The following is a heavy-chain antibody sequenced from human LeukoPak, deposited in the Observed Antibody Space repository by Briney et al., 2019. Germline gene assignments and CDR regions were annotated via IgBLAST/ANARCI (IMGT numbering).Heavy chain of an antibody. Sequence: SDTVSLMCAVSGGFMRSSNWWSWVRQPPGKGLEWIGEIYHSGSTNCNPSLKRRVTISVDKSKNQFSLKLSSVTAADTAVYYCARDGLGFGEINWFDRWGQGTLVTVSS. V-gene: IGHV4-4*02. CDR3: ARDGLGFGEINWFDR. CDR1: GGFMRSSNW. D-gene: IGHD3-10*01. J-gene: IGHJ5*02. CDR2: IYHSGST.